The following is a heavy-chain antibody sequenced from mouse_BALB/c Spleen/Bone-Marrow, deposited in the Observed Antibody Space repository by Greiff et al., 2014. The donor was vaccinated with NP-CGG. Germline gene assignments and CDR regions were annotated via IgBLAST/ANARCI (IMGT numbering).Heavy chain of an antibody. Sequence: DVHLVESGGGLVQPGGSLRLSCTTSGFTFTDYFMTWVRQPPGKALEWLGFIRNKANGSTTEYNPSVKGRFTISRDTSQGILYLQMNTLRAEDSAIYFCARDYSGYFDFWGQGTTLTVSS. J-gene: IGHJ2*01. D-gene: IGHD5-1*01. CDR3: ARDYSGYFDF. CDR1: GFTFTDYF. V-gene: IGHV7-3*02. CDR2: IRNKANGSTT.